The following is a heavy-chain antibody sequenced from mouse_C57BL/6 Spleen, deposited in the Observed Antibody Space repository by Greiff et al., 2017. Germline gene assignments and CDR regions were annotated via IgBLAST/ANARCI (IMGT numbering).Heavy chain of an antibody. V-gene: IGHV1-15*01. CDR3: TRSKGTDY. CDR1: GYTFTDYE. CDR2: IDPETGGT. J-gene: IGHJ2*01. D-gene: IGHD3-3*01. Sequence: VQVVESGAELVRPGASVTLSCKASGYTFTDYEMHWVKQTPVHGLEWLGAIDPETGGTAYNQKFKGKAILTADKSSSTASMELRRLTSDDSAVYYCTRSKGTDYWGQGTTLTVSS.